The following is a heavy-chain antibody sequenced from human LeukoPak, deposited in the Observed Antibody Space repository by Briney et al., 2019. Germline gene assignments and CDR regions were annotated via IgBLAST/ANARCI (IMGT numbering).Heavy chain of an antibody. J-gene: IGHJ4*02. V-gene: IGHV3-21*01. Sequence: RGGSLRLSCAASGFTFSSYSMNWVRQAPGKGLEWVSSISSSSSYIYYADSVKGRFTISRDNAKNSLYLQMNSLRAEDTAVYYCARDFLDIVVVVATFDYWGQGTLVTVSS. D-gene: IGHD2-15*01. CDR2: ISSSSSYI. CDR3: ARDFLDIVVVVATFDY. CDR1: GFTFSSYS.